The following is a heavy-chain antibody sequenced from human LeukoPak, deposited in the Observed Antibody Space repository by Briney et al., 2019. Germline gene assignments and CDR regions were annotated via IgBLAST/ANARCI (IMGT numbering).Heavy chain of an antibody. CDR1: GDSISTYY. D-gene: IGHD6-13*01. J-gene: IGHJ4*02. Sequence: SETLSLTCTVSGDSISTYYWSWIRQSPGKGLEWIGYIYHSGSTKYNPSLKSRVTISVDTSKNQFSLKLSSVTAADTAVYYCARVTQQLDYFDYWGQGTLVTVSS. CDR2: IYHSGST. CDR3: ARVTQQLDYFDY. V-gene: IGHV4-59*01.